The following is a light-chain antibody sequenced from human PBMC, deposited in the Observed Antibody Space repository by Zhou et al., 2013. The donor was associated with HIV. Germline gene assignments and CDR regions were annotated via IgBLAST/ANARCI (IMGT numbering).Light chain of an antibody. Sequence: EIVLTQSPGTVSLSPGERATLSRRASQSITRSFLAWYQQKPSQAPRLLIYGASSRATGIPDRFSGSGSGTDFTLTITRLEPEDFAVYFCQQYGTSPWTFGQGTKVEIK. CDR3: QQYGTSPWT. CDR1: QSITRSF. V-gene: IGKV3-20*01. CDR2: GAS. J-gene: IGKJ1*01.